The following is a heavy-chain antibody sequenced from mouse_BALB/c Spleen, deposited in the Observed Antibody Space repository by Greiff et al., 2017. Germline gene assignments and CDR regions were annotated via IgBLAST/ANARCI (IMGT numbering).Heavy chain of an antibody. J-gene: IGHJ2*01. CDR2: INPSNGGT. Sequence: QVQLQQSGAELVKPGASVKLSCKASGYTFTSYYMYWVKQRPGQGLEWIGEINPSNGGTNFNEKFKSKATLTVDKSSSTAYMQLSSLTSEDSAVYYCTREGRGGYYFDYWGQGTTLTVAS. V-gene: IGHV1S81*02. D-gene: IGHD3-1*01. CDR1: GYTFTSYY. CDR3: TREGRGGYYFDY.